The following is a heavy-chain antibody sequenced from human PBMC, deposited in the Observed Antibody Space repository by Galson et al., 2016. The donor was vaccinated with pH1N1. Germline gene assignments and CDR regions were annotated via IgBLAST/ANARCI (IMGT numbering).Heavy chain of an antibody. D-gene: IGHD7-27*01. Sequence: LEWMGVIDPSNGGTTFAQKFQGLVTMTRDTSTSTVYMEVSGLKSDDTAVYYCIRDLGRLRDFWGQGTLVTVSS. J-gene: IGHJ4*02. CDR3: IRDLGRLRDF. V-gene: IGHV1-46*03. CDR2: IDPSNGGT.